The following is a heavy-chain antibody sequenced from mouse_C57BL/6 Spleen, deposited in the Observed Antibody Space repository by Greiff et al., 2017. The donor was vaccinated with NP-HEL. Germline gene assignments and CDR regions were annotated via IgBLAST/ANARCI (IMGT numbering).Heavy chain of an antibody. CDR3: ARWDYYGSGRFAY. J-gene: IGHJ3*01. CDR1: GFNIKDYY. Sequence: VHVKQSGAELVKPGASVKLSCTASGFNIKDYYMHWVKQRTEQGLEWIGRIDPEDGETKYAPKFQGKATITADTSANTAYLQLRSLTSEDTAVYYCARWDYYGSGRFAYWGQGTLVTVSA. V-gene: IGHV14-2*01. CDR2: IDPEDGET. D-gene: IGHD1-1*01.